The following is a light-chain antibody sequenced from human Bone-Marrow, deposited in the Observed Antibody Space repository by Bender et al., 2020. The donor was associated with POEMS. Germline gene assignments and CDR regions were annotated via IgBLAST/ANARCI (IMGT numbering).Light chain of an antibody. Sequence: SYGLTQPPSVSAAPGQTVRITCGGDNIGAKTVHWYQQKSGQSPVLVVNDDTYRPSGIPEQFSGSSSGSTATLTISRVGVGDEADYFCQVWDSISDHLVFGGGTKLTVL. J-gene: IGLJ3*02. CDR3: QVWDSISDHLV. CDR2: DDT. V-gene: IGLV3-21*02. CDR1: NIGAKT.